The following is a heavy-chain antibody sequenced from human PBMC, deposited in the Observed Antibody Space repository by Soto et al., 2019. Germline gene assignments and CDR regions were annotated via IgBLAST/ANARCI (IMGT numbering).Heavy chain of an antibody. CDR3: ATLQFNDSSGYHGATDAFDI. V-gene: IGHV3-30-3*01. J-gene: IGHJ3*02. CDR1: GFTFSSYA. CDR2: ISYDGSNK. Sequence: GGSLRLSCAASGFTFSSYAMHWVRQAPGKGLEWVAVISYDGSNKYYADSVKGRFTISRDNSKNTLYLQMNSLRAEDTAVYYWATLQFNDSSGYHGATDAFDIWGQGTMVPVSS. D-gene: IGHD3-22*01.